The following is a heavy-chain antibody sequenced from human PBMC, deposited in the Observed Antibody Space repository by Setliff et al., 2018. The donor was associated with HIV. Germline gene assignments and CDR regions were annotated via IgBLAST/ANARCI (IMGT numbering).Heavy chain of an antibody. CDR3: ARSTPSVGYISEH. J-gene: IGHJ4*02. D-gene: IGHD5-12*01. Sequence: SETLSLTCAVSGVSISAYFWSWIRQSPEKGLEWFGYIDNSGNTNYSPSLKSRITISRDTSKNQFSLKLNSVTAADAAVYYCARSTPSVGYISEHWGQGTLVTVSS. CDR2: IDNSGNT. CDR1: GVSISAYF. V-gene: IGHV4-59*01.